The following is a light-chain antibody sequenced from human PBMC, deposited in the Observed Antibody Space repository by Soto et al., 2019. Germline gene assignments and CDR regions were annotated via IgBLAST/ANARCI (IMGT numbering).Light chain of an antibody. Sequence: QSALTQPASVSGSPGQSIAISCTGTSSDVGGYNFVSWYQQHPGKAPKLMIYEVSNRPSGVSNRFSGSKSGNTASLTISGLQAEDEADYYCNSYAGSKNFILFGGGTKLTVL. CDR2: EVS. V-gene: IGLV2-14*01. CDR1: SSDVGGYNF. CDR3: NSYAGSKNFIL. J-gene: IGLJ2*01.